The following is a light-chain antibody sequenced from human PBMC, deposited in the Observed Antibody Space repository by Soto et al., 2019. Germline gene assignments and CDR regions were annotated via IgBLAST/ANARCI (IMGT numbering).Light chain of an antibody. CDR2: LVS. V-gene: IGKV2-30*01. CDR3: MQSVYWTPYT. J-gene: IGKJ2*01. Sequence: DVVLTQSPLSLPVTLGQPASISCRSSQSLQYSDGNTYLHWFQQRPGQSPRRLIYLVSNGDSGVPDRFSGSGSGTDFTLRISRVEAEDVGVYYCMQSVYWTPYTFGQGTKLEIK. CDR1: QSLQYSDGNTY.